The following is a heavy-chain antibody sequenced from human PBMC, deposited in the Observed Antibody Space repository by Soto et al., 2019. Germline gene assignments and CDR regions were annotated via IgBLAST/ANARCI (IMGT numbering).Heavy chain of an antibody. D-gene: IGHD4-17*01. CDR2: IYPGDSDT. V-gene: IGHV5-51*01. Sequence: GESLKISCKGSGYSFTSYWIGWVRQMPGKGLEWTGIIYPGDSDTRYSPSFQGQVTISADKSISTAYLQWSSLKASDTAIYYCARLEYGDYSDYYGMGVWGQGTTVTVSS. CDR3: ARLEYGDYSDYYGMGV. CDR1: GYSFTSYW. J-gene: IGHJ6*02.